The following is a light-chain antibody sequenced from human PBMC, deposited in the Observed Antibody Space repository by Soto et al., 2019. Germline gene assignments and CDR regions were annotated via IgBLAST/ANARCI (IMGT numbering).Light chain of an antibody. J-gene: IGKJ1*01. CDR3: QQYGVSPRT. CDR1: QSVSSTY. V-gene: IGKV3-20*01. CDR2: GTS. Sequence: EIVLTQSPGTLSLSPGERATLSCRASQSVSSTYLACYQHKPGQAPRLLIFGTSNRATGIPDRFSGSGAVTDFSLTISRLEPEDFAVYYCQQYGVSPRTFGQGTKVDIK.